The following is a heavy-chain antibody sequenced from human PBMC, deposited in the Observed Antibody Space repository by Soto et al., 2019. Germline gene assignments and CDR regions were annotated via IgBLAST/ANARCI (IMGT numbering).Heavy chain of an antibody. CDR3: ATSASSDH. D-gene: IGHD1-26*01. CDR2: ISYDGSHK. CDR1: GFLFDTYG. Sequence: VQLVESGGGVVQPGRSLRLSCVASGFLFDTYGMHWVRQTPGKGLEWVAIISYDGSHKEYADSVKGRFAISRDNSENTLYLQMNNLGVEDTALYCCATSASSDHWGQATQVTVSS. V-gene: IGHV3-30*03. J-gene: IGHJ4*02.